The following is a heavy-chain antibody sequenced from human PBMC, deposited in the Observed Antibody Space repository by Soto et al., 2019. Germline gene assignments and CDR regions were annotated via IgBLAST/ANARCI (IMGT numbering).Heavy chain of an antibody. J-gene: IGHJ1*01. CDR3: ARGAPGRDGYNLDFQH. V-gene: IGHV3-21*01. CDR2: ISSTSSFR. Sequence: GGSLRLSCAASGFTFSTYAMNWVRQAPGKGLEWGSSISSTSSFRYYADSVKGRFTISRDNAKNSLYLQTNSLRAQDTAVYYCARGAPGRDGYNLDFQHWGQGTLVTVYS. CDR1: GFTFSTYA. D-gene: IGHD5-12*01.